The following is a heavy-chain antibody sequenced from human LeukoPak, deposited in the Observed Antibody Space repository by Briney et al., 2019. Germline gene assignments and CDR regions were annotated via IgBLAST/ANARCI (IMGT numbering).Heavy chain of an antibody. CDR1: GFTFSSYA. CDR3: ARDLADYDNGPQYYFDY. D-gene: IGHD3-9*01. Sequence: GGSLRLSCAASGFTFSSYAMHWVRQAPGKGLEWVAVISYDGSNKYYADSVKGRFTISRDNSKNTLYLQMNSLRAEDTAVYYCARDLADYDNGPQYYFDYWGQGTLVTVSS. V-gene: IGHV3-30-3*01. CDR2: ISYDGSNK. J-gene: IGHJ4*02.